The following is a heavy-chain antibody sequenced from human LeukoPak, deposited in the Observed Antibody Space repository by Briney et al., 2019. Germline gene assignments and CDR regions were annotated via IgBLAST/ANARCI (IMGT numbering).Heavy chain of an antibody. J-gene: IGHJ4*02. CDR3: AKDFNPIAVAGLFDY. CDR2: ISGSGGST. V-gene: IGHV3-23*01. Sequence: PGGSLRLSRAASAFTFSSYAMSWVRQAPGKGLEWVSAISGSGGSTYYADSVKGRFTISRDNSKNTLYLQMNSLRAEDTAVYYCAKDFNPIAVAGLFDYWGQGTLVTVSS. CDR1: AFTFSSYA. D-gene: IGHD6-19*01.